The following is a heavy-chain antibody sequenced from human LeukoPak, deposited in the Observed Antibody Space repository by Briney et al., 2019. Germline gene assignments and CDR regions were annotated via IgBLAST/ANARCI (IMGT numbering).Heavy chain of an antibody. D-gene: IGHD1-26*01. CDR3: ARENSGSYREFDY. Sequence: SETLSLTRTVSGGSISSYYWSWIRQPAGNGLEWIGRIYTSGSTNYNASLKSRVSMSVDTSKNQFSLKLSSVTAADTAVLYCARENSGSYREFDYWGQGTLVTVSS. CDR1: GGSISSYY. V-gene: IGHV4-4*07. CDR2: IYTSGST. J-gene: IGHJ4*02.